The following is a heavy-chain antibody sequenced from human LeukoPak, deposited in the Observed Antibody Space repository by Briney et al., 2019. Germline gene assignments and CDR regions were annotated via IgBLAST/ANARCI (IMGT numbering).Heavy chain of an antibody. D-gene: IGHD6-13*01. J-gene: IGHJ4*02. V-gene: IGHV1-2*04. CDR1: GYTFTSYG. Sequence: ASVKVSCKASGYTFTSYGISWVRQAPGQGLEWMGWINPNSGGTNYAQKFQGWVTMTRDTSVSTAYMELSRLRSDDTAVYYCARVRGNSRPFDYWGQGTLVTVSS. CDR2: INPNSGGT. CDR3: ARVRGNSRPFDY.